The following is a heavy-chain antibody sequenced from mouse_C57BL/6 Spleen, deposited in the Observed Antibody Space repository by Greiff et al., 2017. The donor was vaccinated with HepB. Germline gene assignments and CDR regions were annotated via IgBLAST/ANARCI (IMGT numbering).Heavy chain of an antibody. CDR2: IYPGSGST. CDR3: ARSGYYGRVFDY. D-gene: IGHD1-1*01. V-gene: IGHV1-55*01. CDR1: GYTFTGYW. Sequence: QVQLQQPGAELVKPGASVKMSCKASGYTFTGYWITWVKQRPGQGLEWIGDIYPGSGSTNYNEKFKSKATLTVDTSSSTAYMQRSSLTSEDSAVYYCARSGYYGRVFDYWGQGTTLTVSS. J-gene: IGHJ2*01.